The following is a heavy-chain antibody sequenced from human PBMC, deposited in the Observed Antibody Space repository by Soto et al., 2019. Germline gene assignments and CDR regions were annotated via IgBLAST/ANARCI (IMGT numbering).Heavy chain of an antibody. Sequence: QVQLQESGPGLVKPSQTLSLTCTVSGGSISSGGYYWSWIRQHPGKGREWIGDIYYSGSTYYNPSLKSRVTIPVDTSKIQFTLKLSSETAADTAVYYCSRAAGAETFDYWGQGTLVNVSS. V-gene: IGHV4-31*03. CDR3: SRAAGAETFDY. CDR2: IYYSGST. D-gene: IGHD6-13*01. J-gene: IGHJ4*02. CDR1: GGSISSGGYY.